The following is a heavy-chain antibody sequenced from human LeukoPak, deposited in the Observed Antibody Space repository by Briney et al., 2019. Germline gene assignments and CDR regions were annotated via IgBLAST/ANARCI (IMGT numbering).Heavy chain of an antibody. CDR2: IYHSGST. D-gene: IGHD2-2*01. CDR3: ARFAQLLRGSDY. V-gene: IGHV4-30-2*01. Sequence: PSETLSLTCAVSGGSISSGGYSWSWIRQPPGKGLEWIGYIYHSGSTYYNPSLKSRVTISVDRSKNQFSLKLSSVTAADTAVYYCARFAQLLRGSDYWGQGTLVTVSS. CDR1: GGSISSGGYS. J-gene: IGHJ4*02.